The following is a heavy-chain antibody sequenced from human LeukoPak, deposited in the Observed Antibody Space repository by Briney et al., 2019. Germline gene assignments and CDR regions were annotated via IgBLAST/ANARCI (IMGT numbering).Heavy chain of an antibody. J-gene: IGHJ4*02. D-gene: IGHD2-21*01. CDR2: INPNSGLT. CDR1: GYIFTDYS. Sequence: ASVKVSCKASGYIFTDYSLHWVRQAPGQGLEWMGWINPNSGLTNYAKRFQDRVTMTADTSVSTAYMQLTRLTADDSAVYFCARDIVVVPAVEAEDCWGQGTLVTVTS. CDR3: ARDIVVVPAVEAEDC. V-gene: IGHV1-2*02.